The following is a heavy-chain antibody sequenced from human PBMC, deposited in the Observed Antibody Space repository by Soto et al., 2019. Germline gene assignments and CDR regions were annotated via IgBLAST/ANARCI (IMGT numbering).Heavy chain of an antibody. J-gene: IGHJ2*01. CDR2: ISAYSGDT. D-gene: IGHD2-21*01. V-gene: IGHV1-18*01. CDR1: GYTFTSYG. CDR3: ATNCGVTQYPLLVWYFDL. Sequence: GASVKVSCKASGYTFTSYGISWVRQAPGQGLEWMGWISAYSGDTNFAQKLQGRVTMTTDTSTSTAYMELRSLRSEDTAVYYCATNCGVTQYPLLVWYFDLWGRGTLVTVSS.